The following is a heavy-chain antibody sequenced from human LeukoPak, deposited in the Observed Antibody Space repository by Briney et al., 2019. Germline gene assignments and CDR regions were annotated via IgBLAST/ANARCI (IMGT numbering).Heavy chain of an antibody. V-gene: IGHV4-59*01. J-gene: IGHJ4*02. CDR3: ARDVGATPGYFDY. CDR2: IYNSGST. D-gene: IGHD1-26*01. Sequence: SETLSLTCTVSGGSISSYYWSWIRQPPGKGLEWIGYIYNSGSTNYNPSLKSRVTITVDTSKNQFSLKLSSVTAADTAVYYCARDVGATPGYFDYWGQGALVTVSS. CDR1: GGSISSYY.